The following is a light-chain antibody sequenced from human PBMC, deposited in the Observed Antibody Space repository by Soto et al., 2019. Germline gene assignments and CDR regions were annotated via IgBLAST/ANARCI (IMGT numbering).Light chain of an antibody. CDR1: QSLSSRN. CDR3: QQYDSSPRT. CDR2: GVS. J-gene: IGKJ1*01. Sequence: ELVLTHSTGTLSLSPGERATLSCSASQSLSSRNLAWYQQKPGQAPRPLIYGVSSRATGIPDRFSGSGSGTDFTLTISRMEPEDFAVYYCQQYDSSPRTFGQGTKVDIK. V-gene: IGKV3-20*01.